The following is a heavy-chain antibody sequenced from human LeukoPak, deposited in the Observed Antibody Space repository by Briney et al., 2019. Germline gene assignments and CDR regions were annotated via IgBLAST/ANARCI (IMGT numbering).Heavy chain of an antibody. J-gene: IGHJ4*02. CDR3: ARDQTGDLDFDY. Sequence: SQTLSLTCAISGDSVSSNSAAWNWIRQSPSRGLEWLGRTYCRSKWFNNYAVSVKSRISINPDTSKNQFSLQLNSVTPDDTAVYYCARDQTGDLDFDYWGQGTLVTVSS. CDR2: TYCRSKWFN. CDR1: GDSVSSNSAA. V-gene: IGHV6-1*01. D-gene: IGHD7-27*01.